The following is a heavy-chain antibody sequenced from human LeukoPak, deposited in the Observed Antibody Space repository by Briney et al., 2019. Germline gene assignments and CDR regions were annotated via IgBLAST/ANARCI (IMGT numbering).Heavy chain of an antibody. V-gene: IGHV3-9*01. CDR2: ISWNSGSI. CDR1: GFTFDDYA. Sequence: GGSLRLSCAASGFTFDDYAMHWVRQAPGKGLEWVSGISWNSGSIGYADSVKGRFTISRDNAKNSLYLQMNSLRAEDTALYYCAKDMDDFWSGGLDYWGQGTLVTVSS. CDR3: AKDMDDFWSGGLDY. D-gene: IGHD3-3*01. J-gene: IGHJ4*02.